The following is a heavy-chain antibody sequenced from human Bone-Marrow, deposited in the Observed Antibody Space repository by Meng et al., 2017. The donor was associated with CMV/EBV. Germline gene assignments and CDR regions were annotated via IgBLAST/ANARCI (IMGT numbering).Heavy chain of an antibody. CDR1: GYTFTTYG. V-gene: IGHV1-8*02. CDR2: MNPNSGNT. D-gene: IGHD3-16*01. Sequence: ASVKVSCKASGYTFTTYGISWVRQATGQGLEWMGWMNPNSGNTGYAQKFQGRVTMTRNTSISTAYMELSSLRSEDTAVYYCARGGRGGRGDAFDIWGQGTMVTVSS. J-gene: IGHJ3*02. CDR3: ARGGRGGRGDAFDI.